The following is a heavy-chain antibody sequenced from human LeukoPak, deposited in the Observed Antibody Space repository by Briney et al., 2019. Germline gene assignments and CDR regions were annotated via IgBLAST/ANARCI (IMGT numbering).Heavy chain of an antibody. J-gene: IGHJ6*03. CDR2: INHSGST. CDR1: GGSFSGYY. V-gene: IGHV4-34*01. D-gene: IGHD5-12*01. CDR3: ARDMATIMGVGGWHDSDYYYYYYMDV. Sequence: SETLSLTCAVYGGSFSGYYWSWIRQPPGKGLEWIGEINHSGSTNYNPSLKSRVTISVDTSKNQFSLKLSSVTAADTAVYYCARDMATIMGVGGWHDSDYYYYYYMDVWGKGTTVTVSS.